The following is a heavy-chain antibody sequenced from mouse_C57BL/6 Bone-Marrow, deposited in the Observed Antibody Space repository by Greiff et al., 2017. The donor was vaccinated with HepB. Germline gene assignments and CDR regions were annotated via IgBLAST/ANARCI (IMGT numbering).Heavy chain of an antibody. J-gene: IGHJ4*01. CDR1: GFTFRDYG. D-gene: IGHD1-1*01. Sequence: DVQLVESGGCLVKPGASLKLSCAASGFTFRDYGMHWVRPAPVKRLSWVAYISSGSSTIYYADTVKGRFTISRDNAKNTLFLQMTSLRSEDTAMYYCARRGSYGSSYDYYAMDYWGQGTSVTVSS. CDR2: ISSGSSTI. CDR3: ARRGSYGSSYDYYAMDY. V-gene: IGHV5-17*01.